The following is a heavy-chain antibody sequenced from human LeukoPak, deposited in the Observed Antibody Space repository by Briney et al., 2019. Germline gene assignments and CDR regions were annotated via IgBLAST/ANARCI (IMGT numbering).Heavy chain of an antibody. Sequence: ASVKVSCKASGYTFTGYYMHWVRQAPGQGLEWMGWINPNSGGTNYAQKFQGRVTMTRDTSISTAYMELSRLRSDDTAVYYYAARAYSSSSGGWYLYYFDYWGQGTLVTVSS. D-gene: IGHD6-6*01. J-gene: IGHJ4*02. CDR3: AARAYSSSSGGWYLYYFDY. CDR1: GYTFTGYY. V-gene: IGHV1-2*02. CDR2: INPNSGGT.